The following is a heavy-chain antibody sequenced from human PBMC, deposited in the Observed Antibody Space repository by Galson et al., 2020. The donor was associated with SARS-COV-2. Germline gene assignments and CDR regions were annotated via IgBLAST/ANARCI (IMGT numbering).Heavy chain of an antibody. V-gene: IGHV1-2*02. CDR1: GYTFTGYY. J-gene: IGHJ4*02. D-gene: IGHD3-10*01. Sequence: GESLKISCKASGYTFTGYYMHWVRQAPGQGLEWMGWINPNSGGTNYAQKFQGRVTMTRDTSISTAYMELSRLRSDDTAVYYCARELGVRVISQGHWGQGTLVTVSS. CDR3: ARELGVRVISQGH. CDR2: INPNSGGT.